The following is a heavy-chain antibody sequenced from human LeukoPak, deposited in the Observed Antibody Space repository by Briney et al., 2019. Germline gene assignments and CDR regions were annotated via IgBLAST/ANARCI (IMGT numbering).Heavy chain of an antibody. J-gene: IGHJ4*02. CDR1: GFTVSSNY. CDR2: I. Sequence: GSLRLSCAASGFTVSSNYMSWVRQAPGKGLEWVSGIKGRFTISRDNSKNTLYLQMNSLRAEDTAVYYCAKGAFPTAMVTPYFDYWGQGTLVTVSS. D-gene: IGHD5-18*01. CDR3: AKGAFPTAMVTPYFDY. V-gene: IGHV3-53*01.